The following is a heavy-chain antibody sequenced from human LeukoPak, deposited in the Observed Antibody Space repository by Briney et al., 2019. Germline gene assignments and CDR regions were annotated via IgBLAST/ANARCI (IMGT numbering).Heavy chain of an antibody. CDR1: GYTFTGYY. V-gene: IGHV1-2*02. D-gene: IGHD3-10*01. Sequence: ASVKVSYKASGYTFTGYYMHWVRQAPGQGLEWMGWINPNSGGTNYAQKFQGRVTMTRDTSIRTAYMELRRLRSDDTAVYYCARANMVRGVGLFFDRNWFDPWGQGTLVTVSS. CDR3: ARANMVRGVGLFFDRNWFDP. CDR2: INPNSGGT. J-gene: IGHJ5*02.